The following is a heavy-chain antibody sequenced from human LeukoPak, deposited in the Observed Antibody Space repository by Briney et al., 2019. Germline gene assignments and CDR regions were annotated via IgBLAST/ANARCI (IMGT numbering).Heavy chain of an antibody. CDR1: GYSISSSCY. CDR3: ASSYYYDSSGYFRL. V-gene: IGHV4-38-2*02. D-gene: IGHD3-22*01. Sequence: SETLSLTCTVSGYSISSSCYWDWIRQPPGKGLEWIGSIYHGGSTYYNPSLKSRVTISVDTSKNQFSLKLSSVTAADTAVYYCASSYYYDSSGYFRLWGQGTLVTVSS. CDR2: IYHGGST. J-gene: IGHJ4*02.